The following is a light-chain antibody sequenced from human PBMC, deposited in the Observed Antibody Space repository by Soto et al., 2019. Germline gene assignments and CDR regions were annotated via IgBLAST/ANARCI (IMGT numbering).Light chain of an antibody. J-gene: IGKJ1*01. CDR3: QQSYSTPWT. Sequence: DIQMTQSPSSLSASVGDRVTITCRASQSISSYLNWYQQKPGKAPKLLIYAASSLQSGVPSRFSGSGSGTDFTLTISSLQPEDFATYYXQQSYSTPWTFGQGTKVEIK. V-gene: IGKV1-39*01. CDR1: QSISSY. CDR2: AAS.